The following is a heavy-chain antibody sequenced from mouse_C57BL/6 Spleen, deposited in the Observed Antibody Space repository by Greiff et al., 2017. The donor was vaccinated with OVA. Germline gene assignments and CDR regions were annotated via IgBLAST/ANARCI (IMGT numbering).Heavy chain of an antibody. CDR1: GYSFTGYY. CDR3: ARNTVGGYFDY. J-gene: IGHJ2*01. V-gene: IGHV1-42*01. D-gene: IGHD1-1*01. Sequence: VQLQQSGPELVKPGASVTISCKASGYSFTGYYMHWVKQSPEKRLEWIGELNPSTGGTTYNQKFKAKATLTVDKSSSTAYMQLKSLTSEDSAVYYYARNTVGGYFDYWGQGTTLTVAT. CDR2: LNPSTGGT.